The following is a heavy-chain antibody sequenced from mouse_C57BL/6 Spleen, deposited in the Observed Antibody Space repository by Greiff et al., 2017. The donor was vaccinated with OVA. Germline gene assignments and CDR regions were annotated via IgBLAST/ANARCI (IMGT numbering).Heavy chain of an antibody. V-gene: IGHV1-76*01. CDR3: ARALHSAWFAY. CDR1: GYTFTDYY. CDR2: IYPGSGNT. Sequence: VKLMESGAELVRPGASVKLSCKASGYTFTDYYINWVKQRPGQGLEWIARIYPGSGNTYYNEKFKGKATLTAEKSSSTAYMQLSSLTSEDSAVYFCARALHSAWFAYWGQGTLVTVSA. J-gene: IGHJ3*01.